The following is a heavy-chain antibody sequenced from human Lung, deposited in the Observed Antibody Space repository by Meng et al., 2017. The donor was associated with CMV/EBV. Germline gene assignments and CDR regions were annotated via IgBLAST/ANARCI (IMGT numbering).Heavy chain of an antibody. Sequence: ASXXVSXKASGYPFTDYFVHWVRQAPGQGLEWMAYIIPNSGGTSYAQKFQGRVTVTRDTSVSTAYMELRNLKSDDTAVYYCARTRKTNSGAGPENSWGQGXLVTGSS. J-gene: IGHJ5*02. CDR1: GYPFTDYF. CDR3: ARTRKTNSGAGPENS. D-gene: IGHD7-27*01. V-gene: IGHV1-2*02. CDR2: IIPNSGGT.